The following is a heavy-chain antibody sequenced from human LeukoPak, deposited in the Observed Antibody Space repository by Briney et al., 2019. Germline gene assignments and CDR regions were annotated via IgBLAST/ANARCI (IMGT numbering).Heavy chain of an antibody. CDR1: RYTLISYG. D-gene: IGHD3-16*01. Sequence: ASVKVSCKASRYTLISYGIIWVRQAPGQGLEWIGWISAYNVNTNYAQKFQGRVTMTTYTSTSTAYMELRSLKSDDTAVYFCARPYNTRVDYNYYFDYWGQGTLVTVSS. J-gene: IGHJ4*02. V-gene: IGHV1-18*01. CDR2: ISAYNVNT. CDR3: ARPYNTRVDYNYYFDY.